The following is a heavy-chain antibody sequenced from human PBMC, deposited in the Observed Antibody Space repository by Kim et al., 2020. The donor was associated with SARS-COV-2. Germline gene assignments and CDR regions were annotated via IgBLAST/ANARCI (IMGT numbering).Heavy chain of an antibody. CDR1: GFTFSDYY. D-gene: IGHD6-13*01. Sequence: GGSLRLSCAASGFTFSDYYMSWILQAPGKGLEWVSYISSSGSTIYYADSVKGRFTISRDNAKNSLYLQMNSLRAEDTAVYYCARAGIAAAGGYYYYYYMDVWGKGTTVTVSS. CDR2: ISSSGSTI. CDR3: ARAGIAAAGGYYYYYYMDV. V-gene: IGHV3-11*01. J-gene: IGHJ6*03.